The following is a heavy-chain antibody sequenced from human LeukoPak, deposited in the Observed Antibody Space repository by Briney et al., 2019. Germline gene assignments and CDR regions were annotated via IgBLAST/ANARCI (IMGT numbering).Heavy chain of an antibody. Sequence: ASVKVSCKASGYTFTGYYMHWVRQAPGQGLEWMGWLNPNTGGTNYAQNFQGRVTMTRDTSISIAYMELSRLRSDDTAVYYCARDVAGRFSPGLDYWGQGTLVTVSS. CDR3: ARDVAGRFSPGLDY. CDR2: LNPNTGGT. V-gene: IGHV1-2*02. D-gene: IGHD3-10*01. CDR1: GYTFTGYY. J-gene: IGHJ4*02.